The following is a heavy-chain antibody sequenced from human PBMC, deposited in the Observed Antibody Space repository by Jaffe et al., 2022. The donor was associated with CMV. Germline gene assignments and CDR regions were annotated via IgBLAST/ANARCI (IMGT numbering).Heavy chain of an antibody. V-gene: IGHV5-51*01. J-gene: IGHJ3*02. CDR2: IYPADSDT. Sequence: EVQLVQSGTEVKKPGESLKISCQGSGYIFTNYWIGWVRQMPGKGLEWMGIIYPADSDTRYSPSFQGQVTISADKSITTAYLQWTSLKASDTAMYFCARPASYFGGFAFDIWGQGTMVTVSS. CDR1: GYIFTNYW. D-gene: IGHD1-26*01. CDR3: ARPASYFGGFAFDI.